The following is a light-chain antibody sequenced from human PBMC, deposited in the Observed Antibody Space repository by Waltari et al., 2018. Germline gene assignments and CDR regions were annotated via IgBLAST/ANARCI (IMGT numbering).Light chain of an antibody. CDR2: EVS. Sequence: QSALTQPASVSGSPGQSITISCTGTSSDSGSYDLASWYQHHPGKAPKPMIFEVSQRPSGVSNRFSGSKSGNTASLTISGLQAEDEAYYHCCSYAGNSIYVFGTGTKVTVL. J-gene: IGLJ1*01. V-gene: IGLV2-23*02. CDR1: SSDSGSYDL. CDR3: CSYAGNSIYV.